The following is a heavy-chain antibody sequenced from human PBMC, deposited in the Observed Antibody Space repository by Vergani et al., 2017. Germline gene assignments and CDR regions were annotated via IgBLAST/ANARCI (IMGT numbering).Heavy chain of an antibody. Sequence: EVQLLESGGGLVQPGGSLRLSCAASGFTFSSYAMSWVRQAPGKGLEWVSAISGSGGSTYYADSVKGRFTISRDNSKNTLYLQMNSLRAEDTAVYYCARDGIAAAGTIIYYFDYWGQGTLVTVSS. J-gene: IGHJ4*02. D-gene: IGHD6-13*01. CDR2: ISGSGGST. CDR3: ARDGIAAAGTIIYYFDY. CDR1: GFTFSSYA. V-gene: IGHV3-23*01.